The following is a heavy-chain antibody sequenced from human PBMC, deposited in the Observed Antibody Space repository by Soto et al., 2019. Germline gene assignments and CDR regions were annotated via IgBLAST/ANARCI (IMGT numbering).Heavy chain of an antibody. D-gene: IGHD4-4*01. CDR3: GRLRKQNLDDHSIYSYFDY. V-gene: IGHV3-30-3*01. J-gene: IGHJ4*02. CDR2: ISYDGSNT. Sequence: QVHLVESGGGVVQPGRSLRLSCAASGFTFSTYAMHWVRQAPGKGLEWVAVISYDGSNTYYADSVKGRFTISRDNTKNTLDLQMNSLRAEDTDVYYCGRLRKQNLDDHSIYSYFDYWGQGNLVYVSS. CDR1: GFTFSTYA.